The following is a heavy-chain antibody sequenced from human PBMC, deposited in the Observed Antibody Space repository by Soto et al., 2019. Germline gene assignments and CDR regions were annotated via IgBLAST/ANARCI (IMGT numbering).Heavy chain of an antibody. D-gene: IGHD3-16*02. CDR1: GFSLSTNTVA. Sequence: QITLKESGPTLVKPTQPLTLTCTFSGFSLSTNTVAVGWIRQPPGKALEWLAFVYWDDYKFYSPSLESRLTITQATSXXQXVXXMTNMDPVDTATYYCAHSYYDYSWGSYRLNRCFDSWGQGILVTVSS. CDR2: VYWDDYK. CDR3: AHSYYDYSWGSYRLNRCFDS. J-gene: IGHJ4*02. V-gene: IGHV2-5*02.